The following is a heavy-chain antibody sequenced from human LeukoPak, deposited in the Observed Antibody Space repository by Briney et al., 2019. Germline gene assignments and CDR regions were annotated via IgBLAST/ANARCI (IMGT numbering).Heavy chain of an antibody. CDR2: IYYSGST. CDR3: ARVTGYVIEDNFDY. D-gene: IGHD2-15*01. J-gene: IGHJ4*02. V-gene: IGHV4-59*01. Sequence: TSETLSLTCTVSGGSISSYYWSWIRQPPGKGLEWIGYIYYSGSTNYNPSLKSRVTISVDTSKNQFSLKLRSVTAADTAVYYCARVTGYVIEDNFDYWGQGTLVTVSS. CDR1: GGSISSYY.